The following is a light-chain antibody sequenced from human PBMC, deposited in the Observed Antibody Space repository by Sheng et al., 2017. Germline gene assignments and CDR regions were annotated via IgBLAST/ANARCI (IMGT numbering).Light chain of an antibody. J-gene: IGKJ1*01. CDR3: QQYDTSPPRT. CDR1: QRVSSSY. Sequence: EIVLTQSPGTLSLSPGERATLSCRASQRVSSSYLAWYQQKPGQAPRLLIYGASTRATGIPDRFSGSGSGTDFTLTISGLEPEDFAVYYCQQYDTSPPRTFGQGTEVEIK. CDR2: GAS. V-gene: IGKV3-20*01.